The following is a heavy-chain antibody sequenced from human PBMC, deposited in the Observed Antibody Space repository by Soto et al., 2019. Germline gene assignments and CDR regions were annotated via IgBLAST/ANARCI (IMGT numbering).Heavy chain of an antibody. V-gene: IGHV4-61*08. CDR2: IYYSGST. D-gene: IGHD2-15*01. Sequence: PSETLSLTCTVSGGSISSGGYYWSWIRQHPGKGLEWIGYIYYSGSTNYNPSLKSRVTISVDTSKNQFSLKLSSVTAADRAVYYCARVRMNYYYYGMDVWGQGTTVTVSS. J-gene: IGHJ6*02. CDR3: ARVRMNYYYYGMDV. CDR1: GGSISSGGYY.